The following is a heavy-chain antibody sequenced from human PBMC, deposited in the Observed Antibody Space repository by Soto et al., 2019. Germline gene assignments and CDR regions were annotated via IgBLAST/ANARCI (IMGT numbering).Heavy chain of an antibody. CDR1: GFRFVNYA. D-gene: IGHD6-19*01. Sequence: PXGSLRLSCAASGFRFVNYAMNWVRRAPGKGLEWVSGLSGSGTSTYYADSVKGRFTISRDNSRDTLFLQMNSLTADDTAVYYCAKATTNGGWFNPLDSWGQGALVTVSS. V-gene: IGHV3-23*01. CDR3: AKATTNGGWFNPLDS. CDR2: LSGSGTST. J-gene: IGHJ4*02.